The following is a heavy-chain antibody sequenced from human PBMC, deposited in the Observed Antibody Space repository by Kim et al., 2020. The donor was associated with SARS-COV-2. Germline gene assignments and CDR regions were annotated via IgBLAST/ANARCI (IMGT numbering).Heavy chain of an antibody. V-gene: IGHV3-72*01. CDR3: ARGYLSLDW. J-gene: IGHJ4*02. CDR2: SRIKANGYTT. Sequence: GGSLRLSCVGSGFSLSDHYMDWVRQAPGKGLEWVGRSRIKANGYTTQYAASVKGRFTISRDHSKNSLYLQMDSLKTEDTAVYYCARGYLSLDWWGQGTLVTVSS. D-gene: IGHD1-20*01. CDR1: GFSLSDHY.